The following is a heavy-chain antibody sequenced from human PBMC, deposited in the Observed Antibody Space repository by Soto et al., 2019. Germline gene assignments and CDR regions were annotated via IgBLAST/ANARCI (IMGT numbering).Heavy chain of an antibody. CDR1: GFTFSSYA. J-gene: IGHJ6*02. D-gene: IGHD3-3*01. CDR3: AKDRLEWLLYRQFSDGMDV. Sequence: GGSLRLSCAASGFTFSSYAMSWVRQAPGKGLEWVSAISGSGGSTYYADSVKGRFTISRDNSKNTLYLQMNSLRAEDTAVYYCAKDRLEWLLYRQFSDGMDVWGQGTTVTVSS. V-gene: IGHV3-23*01. CDR2: ISGSGGST.